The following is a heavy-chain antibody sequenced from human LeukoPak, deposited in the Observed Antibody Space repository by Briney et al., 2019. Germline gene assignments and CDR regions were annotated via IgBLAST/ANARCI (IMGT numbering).Heavy chain of an antibody. CDR1: GGSFSGFY. CDR3: ARRHYYDSSGDFDY. CDR2: INYTGST. J-gene: IGHJ4*02. Sequence: SETLSLTCAVYGGSFSGFYWSWIRHVPGKGLEWIGEINYTGSTSYNPSLKSRVTISVDTSKNQFSLKLSSVTAADTAVYYCARRHYYDSSGDFDYWGQGTLVTVSS. D-gene: IGHD3-22*01. V-gene: IGHV4-34*01.